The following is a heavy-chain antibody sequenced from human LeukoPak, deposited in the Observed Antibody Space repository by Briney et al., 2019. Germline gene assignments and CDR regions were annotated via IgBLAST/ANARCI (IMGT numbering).Heavy chain of an antibody. CDR1: GFTFSSYS. Sequence: GGSLRLSCAPSGFTFSSYSTNWVRQAPGKGLEWVSSIFSGGDTTSYADSVRGRFTISRDNSKNTLYLEMTSLRAEDTAIYYCAKDLISPRRVGSSEKLDYWGQGTLVIVSS. CDR2: IFSGGDTT. J-gene: IGHJ4*02. V-gene: IGHV3-23*01. D-gene: IGHD3-10*01. CDR3: AKDLISPRRVGSSEKLDY.